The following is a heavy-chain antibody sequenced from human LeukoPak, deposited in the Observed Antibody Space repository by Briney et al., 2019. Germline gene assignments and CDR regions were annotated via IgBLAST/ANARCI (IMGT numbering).Heavy chain of an antibody. CDR2: IIPIFGTA. D-gene: IGHD3-22*01. J-gene: IGHJ4*02. Sequence: GASVKVSCKASGYTFTSYDINWVRQAPGQGLEWMGRIIPIFGTANYAQKFQGRVTITTDESTSTAYMELSSLRSEDTAVYYCAGASISLTYYYDSSGFDYFDYWGQGTLVTVSS. V-gene: IGHV1-69*05. CDR1: GYTFTSYD. CDR3: AGASISLTYYYDSSGFDYFDY.